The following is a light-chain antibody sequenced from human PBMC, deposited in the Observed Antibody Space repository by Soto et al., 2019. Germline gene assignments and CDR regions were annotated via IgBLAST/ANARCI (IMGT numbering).Light chain of an antibody. Sequence: QSVLTQPPSVSGAPGQRVTISCTGSISNIGAGYDVHWYQQLPGTAPKLLIYGNSNRPSGVPDRFSGSKSGTSASLAITGLQADDDADYYCQSYDSSVTLRVFGTGTKVTVL. CDR3: QSYDSSVTLRV. CDR2: GNS. CDR1: ISNIGAGYD. J-gene: IGLJ1*01. V-gene: IGLV1-40*01.